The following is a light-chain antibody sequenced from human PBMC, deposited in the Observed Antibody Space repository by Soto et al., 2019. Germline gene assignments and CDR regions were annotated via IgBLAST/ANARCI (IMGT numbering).Light chain of an antibody. Sequence: QSVLTQPPSVSGAPGQRVTISCTGSSSNIGAGYDVHWYQQLPGTAPKLLIDGNSNRPSGVTDRFSGSKSGTAASLAITGREAEGEADYYCQSYGGRLSGWVFGGGTTLTVL. CDR3: QSYGGRLSGWV. J-gene: IGLJ3*02. CDR2: GNS. CDR1: SSNIGAGYD. V-gene: IGLV1-40*01.